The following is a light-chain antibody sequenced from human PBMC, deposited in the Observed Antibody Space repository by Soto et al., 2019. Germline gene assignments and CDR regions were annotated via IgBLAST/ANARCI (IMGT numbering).Light chain of an antibody. CDR3: QQYGSSPWT. CDR2: GVY. J-gene: IGKJ1*01. CDR1: QSVSSN. Sequence: EIVMTQSPTILSVSPGERATLSCRASQSVSSNLAWYQQKPGQPPRLLMYGVYTRAPGTPARFSGSGSGTEFTLTISRLEPEDFAVYYCQQYGSSPWTFGQGTKVDIK. V-gene: IGKV3D-15*02.